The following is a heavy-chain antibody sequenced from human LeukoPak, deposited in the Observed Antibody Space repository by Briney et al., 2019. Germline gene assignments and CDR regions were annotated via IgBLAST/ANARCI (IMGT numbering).Heavy chain of an antibody. CDR2: ISGSGGST. D-gene: IGHD4-23*01. Sequence: GSLRLSCAASGFTFSSYAMSWVRQAPGKGLEWVSAISGSGGSTYYADSVKGRFTISRDNSKNTLYLQMNSLRAEDTAVYYCARERDYGGNWDYFDYWGQGTLLAVSS. V-gene: IGHV3-23*01. J-gene: IGHJ4*02. CDR1: GFTFSSYA. CDR3: ARERDYGGNWDYFDY.